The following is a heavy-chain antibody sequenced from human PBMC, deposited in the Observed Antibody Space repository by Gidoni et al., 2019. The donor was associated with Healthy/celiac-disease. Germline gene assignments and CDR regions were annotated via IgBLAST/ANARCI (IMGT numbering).Heavy chain of an antibody. V-gene: IGHV3-30-3*01. CDR2: ISYDGSNK. J-gene: IGHJ4*02. CDR3: ARDLAGW. Sequence: QVQLVESGGGVVQPGRSLRLSCAASGFTFSSYAMHWVRQAPGKGLEWVAVISYDGSNKYYADSVKGRFTISRDNSKNTLYLQMNSLRAEDTAVYYCARDLAGWWGQGTLVTVSS. D-gene: IGHD2-15*01. CDR1: GFTFSSYA.